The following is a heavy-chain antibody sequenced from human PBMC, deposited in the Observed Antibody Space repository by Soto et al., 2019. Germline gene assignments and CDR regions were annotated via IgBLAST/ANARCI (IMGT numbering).Heavy chain of an antibody. J-gene: IGHJ4*02. CDR2: TSYDGSNT. V-gene: IGHV3-30*19. CDR3: ARWGTTGGLDV. Sequence: QVQLVESGGGVVQPGTSLRLSCVGSGFIFRSYVIHWVRQAPGKGLEWVALTSYDGSNTYYDDSVKGRFTISRDNSRNTLELQMDSLRLEDTALYYCARWGTTGGLDVWGQGTLVSVSS. CDR1: GFIFRSYV. D-gene: IGHD3-16*01.